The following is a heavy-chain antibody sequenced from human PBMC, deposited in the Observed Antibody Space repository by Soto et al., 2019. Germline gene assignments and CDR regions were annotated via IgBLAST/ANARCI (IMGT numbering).Heavy chain of an antibody. CDR3: ARQPALSYSSSWYADY. V-gene: IGHV4-38-2*01. CDR2: IYHSGST. Sequence: SETLSLTCAVSGYSISSGYYWGWIRQPPGKGLEWIGSIYHSGSTYYNPSLKSRVTISVDTSKNQFSLKLSYVTAADTAVYYCARQPALSYSSSWYADYWGQGTRVTVS. J-gene: IGHJ4*02. D-gene: IGHD6-13*01. CDR1: GYSISSGYY.